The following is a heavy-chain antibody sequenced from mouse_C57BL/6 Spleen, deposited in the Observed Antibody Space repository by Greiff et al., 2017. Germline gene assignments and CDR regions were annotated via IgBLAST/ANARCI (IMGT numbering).Heavy chain of an antibody. CDR3: ARQELGLFDY. CDR2: IYPGDGDT. V-gene: IGHV1-82*01. D-gene: IGHD4-1*01. J-gene: IGHJ2*01. Sequence: VQLQESGPELVKPGASVKISCKASGYAFSSSWMNWVKQRPGKGLEWIGRIYPGDGDTNYNGKFKGKATLAADKASSPAYMQLSSLASEDSAVYFCARQELGLFDYWGQGTTLTVSS. CDR1: GYAFSSSW.